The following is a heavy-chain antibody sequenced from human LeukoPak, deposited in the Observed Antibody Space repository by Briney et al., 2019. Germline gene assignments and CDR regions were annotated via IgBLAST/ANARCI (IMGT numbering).Heavy chain of an antibody. D-gene: IGHD2-2*01. V-gene: IGHV4-59*01. J-gene: IGHJ6*03. CDR3: ARGDFCSSSSCYLRPMDV. Sequence: SETLSLTCTVSGGSISDYYWSWIRQPPGKGLEWIGYIYYSGSTTYNPSLKRRVTMSVDTPKNQFSLKLRSVTAADTAVYYCARGDFCSSSSCYLRPMDVWGKGTTVTVSS. CDR1: GGSISDYY. CDR2: IYYSGST.